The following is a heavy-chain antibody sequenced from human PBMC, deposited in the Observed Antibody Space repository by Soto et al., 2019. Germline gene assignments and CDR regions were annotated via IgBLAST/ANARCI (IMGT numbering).Heavy chain of an antibody. D-gene: IGHD2-15*01. CDR3: AHTLGMGPFGGSGMDV. V-gene: IGHV2-5*02. CDR2: IYWDGDN. CDR1: GFSLSTPGVG. Sequence: QITLKESGPTLAKPTQTLTLTCTCSGFSLSTPGVGVGWIRQSPGKALEWLGFIYWDGDNIHSPSLNSRLTTAXDPSKNQVLLTMPNMDPADTATYYCAHTLGMGPFGGSGMDVWGQGTTVTVSS. J-gene: IGHJ6*02.